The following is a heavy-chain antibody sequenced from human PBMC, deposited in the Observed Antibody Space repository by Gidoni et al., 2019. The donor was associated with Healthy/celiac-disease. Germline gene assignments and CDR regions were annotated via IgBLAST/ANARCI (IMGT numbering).Heavy chain of an antibody. D-gene: IGHD4-4*01. Sequence: QVQLVESGGGVVQPGRSLRLSCAASGFTFSSYAMHGVRQAPGKGLEWVAVISYDGSNKYYADSVKGRFTISRDNSKNTLYLQMNSLRAEDTAVYYCARDRGSNYVTYYYYGMDVWGQGTTVTVSS. CDR2: ISYDGSNK. CDR1: GFTFSSYA. CDR3: ARDRGSNYVTYYYYGMDV. J-gene: IGHJ6*02. V-gene: IGHV3-30*01.